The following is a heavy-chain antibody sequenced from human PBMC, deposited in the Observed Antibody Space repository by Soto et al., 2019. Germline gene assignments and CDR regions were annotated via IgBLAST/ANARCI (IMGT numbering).Heavy chain of an antibody. J-gene: IGHJ3*01. V-gene: IGHV3-23*01. Sequence: LGGSLRLSCAASGFTFSTYAMSWVRQAPGKGLEWVSAISGSGGSTYSADSVNGRFTISRDNSINMLYLQMNSLTTEDTAVYYCAHPRGYGVFDAYDFWGQGAMVTVSS. CDR3: AHPRGYGVFDAYDF. CDR1: GFTFSTYA. D-gene: IGHD4-17*01. CDR2: ISGSGGST.